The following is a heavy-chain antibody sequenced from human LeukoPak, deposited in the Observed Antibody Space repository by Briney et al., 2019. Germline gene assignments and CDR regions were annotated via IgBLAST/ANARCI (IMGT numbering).Heavy chain of an antibody. Sequence: SETLSLTCTVSGDSINKYFWSWLRQSPGKGLEWIGYISHSGNTNYNPSLKSRVTISLDKSNYQFSLRLSSVTAADTAVYYCTRHMDSSSWGDYYYYGMDVWGQGTTVTVSS. D-gene: IGHD6-13*01. V-gene: IGHV4-59*01. CDR1: GDSINKYF. CDR2: ISHSGNT. CDR3: TRHMDSSSWGDYYYYGMDV. J-gene: IGHJ6*02.